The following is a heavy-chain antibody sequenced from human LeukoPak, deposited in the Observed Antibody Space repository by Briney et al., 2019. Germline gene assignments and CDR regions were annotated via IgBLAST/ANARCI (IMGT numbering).Heavy chain of an antibody. CDR3: ARAVRDRGVILPWFDP. CDR1: GGSFSGYY. J-gene: IGHJ5*02. D-gene: IGHD3-10*01. Sequence: SETLSLTCAVYGGSFSGYYWSWIRQPPGKGLEWIGEINHSGSTNYNPSLKSRVTISVDTSKNQFSLKLSSVIAADTAVYYCARAVRDRGVILPWFDPWGQGTLVTVSS. V-gene: IGHV4-34*01. CDR2: INHSGST.